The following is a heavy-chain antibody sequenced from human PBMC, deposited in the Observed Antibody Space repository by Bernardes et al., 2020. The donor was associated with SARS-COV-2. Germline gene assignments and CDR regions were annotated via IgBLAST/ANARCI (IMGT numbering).Heavy chain of an antibody. V-gene: IGHV4-59*01. CDR2: VYSSGST. CDR3: ARRQRLVGGDALDI. Sequence: SETLSLTCTVSGGSINTYYWTWIRLPPGKGLEWIGYVYSSGSTNYNPSLKSRVTISLDTSKNQFSLRLSSLTAADTAVYYCARRQRLVGGDALDIWGQGTLVTVSS. D-gene: IGHD6-19*01. J-gene: IGHJ3*02. CDR1: GGSINTYY.